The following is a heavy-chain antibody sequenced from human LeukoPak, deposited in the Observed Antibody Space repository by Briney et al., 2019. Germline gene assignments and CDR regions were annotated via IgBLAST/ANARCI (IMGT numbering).Heavy chain of an antibody. D-gene: IGHD2-2*01. CDR2: IRYDGNNK. Sequence: QLGGSLRLSCAASGFTFSSYGMHWVRQAPGKGLEWVAFIRYDGNNKYYADSVRGRFTISRDNSKNTLNLQMNSLRAEDTAVYYCAKDIVVVPADFDYWGQGTLVTVSS. J-gene: IGHJ4*02. CDR3: AKDIVVVPADFDY. CDR1: GFTFSSYG. V-gene: IGHV3-30*02.